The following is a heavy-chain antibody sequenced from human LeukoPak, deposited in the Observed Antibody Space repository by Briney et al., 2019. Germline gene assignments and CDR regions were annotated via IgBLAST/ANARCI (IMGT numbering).Heavy chain of an antibody. CDR3: AREALLLWFGELLRGYYFDY. D-gene: IGHD3-10*01. V-gene: IGHV4-59*01. CDR2: IYYSGST. CDR1: GGSISSYY. Sequence: SETLSLTCTVCGGSISSYYWSWIRQPPVKGLEGSGYIYYSGSTNYNPSLKSRVTISVDTSENQFSLNLSSVNAADTAVYYCAREALLLWFGELLRGYYFDYWGQGTLVTVSS. J-gene: IGHJ4*02.